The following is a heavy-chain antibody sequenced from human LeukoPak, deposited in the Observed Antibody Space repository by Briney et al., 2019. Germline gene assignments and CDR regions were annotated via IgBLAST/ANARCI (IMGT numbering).Heavy chain of an antibody. CDR2: IVVGSGNT. CDR1: GFTFTSSA. V-gene: IGHV1-58*02. Sequence: SVKVSCKASGFTFTSSAMQWVRQARGQRLEWIGWIVVGSGNTNYAQKFQERVTITRDMSTSTAYMELSSLRSEDTAVYYCVAEHYDFWSGYPLGMDVWGQGTTVTVSS. CDR3: VAEHYDFWSGYPLGMDV. D-gene: IGHD3-3*01. J-gene: IGHJ6*02.